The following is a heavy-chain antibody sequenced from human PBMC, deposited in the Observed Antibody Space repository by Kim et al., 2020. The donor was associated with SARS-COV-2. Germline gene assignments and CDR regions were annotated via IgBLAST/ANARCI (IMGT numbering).Heavy chain of an antibody. D-gene: IGHD3-10*01. CDR3: ARDMSRVRYFDH. Sequence: GGSLRHSCAASGFPFSSCAFHWVRQAPGKGLEWVALISYDGSLKYYADSVKGRFTISRDNSKNTVSLQMNNLRAEDSAVYYCARDMSRVRYFDHWGQGTLVTVSS. CDR1: GFPFSSCA. V-gene: IGHV3-30*04. CDR2: ISYDGSLK. J-gene: IGHJ4*02.